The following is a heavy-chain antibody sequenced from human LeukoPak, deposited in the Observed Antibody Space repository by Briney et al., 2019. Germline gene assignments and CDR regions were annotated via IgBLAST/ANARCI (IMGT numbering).Heavy chain of an antibody. Sequence: GGSLRLSCVASGFTFSLYWMNWVRQAPGQGLEWVSYISSSSSTIYYADSVKGRFTISRDNAKNSLYLQMNGLRDEDTAVYYCAREGIDGYNYFDYWGQGTLVTVSS. D-gene: IGHD5-24*01. CDR1: GFTFSLYW. J-gene: IGHJ4*02. CDR3: AREGIDGYNYFDY. CDR2: ISSSSSTI. V-gene: IGHV3-48*02.